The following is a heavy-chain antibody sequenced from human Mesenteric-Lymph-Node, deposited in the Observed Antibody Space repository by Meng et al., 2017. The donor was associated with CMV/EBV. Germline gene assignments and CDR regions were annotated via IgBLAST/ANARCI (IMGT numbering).Heavy chain of an antibody. CDR2: ISGSGGST. Sequence: GESLKISCAASGFAFSTYEMSWVRQAPGKGLEWVSAISGSGGSTYYADSVKGRFTISRDNSKNTLYLQMNSLRAEDTAVYYCAKWGYYDSSGYDYWGQGTLVTVSS. CDR1: GFAFSTYE. J-gene: IGHJ4*02. D-gene: IGHD3-22*01. CDR3: AKWGYYDSSGYDY. V-gene: IGHV3-23*01.